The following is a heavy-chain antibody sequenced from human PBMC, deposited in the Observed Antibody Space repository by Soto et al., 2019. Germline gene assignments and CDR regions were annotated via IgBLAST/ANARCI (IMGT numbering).Heavy chain of an antibody. CDR2: ISSDGKNK. J-gene: IGHJ4*02. V-gene: IGHV3-30*18. D-gene: IGHD2-15*01. CDR3: AKGLVAGATIDGN. CDR1: GFAFSTCG. Sequence: PVGSLRLSCVASGFAFSTCGMHWVRQAPGKGLEWLSLISSDGKNKFYADSVKGRFFLSRDNSKDTMFLQMNSLRPEDTAVYYCAKGLVAGATIDGNWGQGTTVTVSS.